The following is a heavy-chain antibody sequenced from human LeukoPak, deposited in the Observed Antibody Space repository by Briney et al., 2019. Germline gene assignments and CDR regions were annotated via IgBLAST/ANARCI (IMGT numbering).Heavy chain of an antibody. Sequence: SVKVSCKASGGTFSSYAISWVRQAPGQGLEWMGGISPIFGTANYAQKFQVRVTITADDSTSTAYMQLSSLRSEDTAVYYCARDTDSSGYYYRYYFDYWGQGTLVTVSS. V-gene: IGHV1-69*13. CDR3: ARDTDSSGYYYRYYFDY. D-gene: IGHD3-22*01. J-gene: IGHJ4*02. CDR2: ISPIFGTA. CDR1: GGTFSSYA.